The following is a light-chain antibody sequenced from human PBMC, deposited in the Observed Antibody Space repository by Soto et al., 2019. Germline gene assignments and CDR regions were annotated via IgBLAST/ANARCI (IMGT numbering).Light chain of an antibody. V-gene: IGKV3-11*01. CDR1: QSVTTY. CDR2: DAS. Sequence: EIVLTQSPATLSLSPGERATLSCRASQSVTTYLSWYQQKPGQAPRLLIYDASNRATDIPARFSGSGSGTDFTLTITSLEPEDFAVYYCQHRGNWPRTFGQGTELEIK. CDR3: QHRGNWPRT. J-gene: IGKJ2*01.